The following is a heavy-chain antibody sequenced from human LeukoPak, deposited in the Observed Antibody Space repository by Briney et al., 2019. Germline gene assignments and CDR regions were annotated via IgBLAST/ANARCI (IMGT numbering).Heavy chain of an antibody. J-gene: IGHJ6*04. Sequence: VASVKVSCRASGYTFTSYGISWVRQAPGQGLEWMRWISAYNSNTNYAQKLQGRVTMTTDTSTSTAYMELRSLRSDDTAVYYCARGRVVPAAMPARPSYYYGMDVWGKGTTVTVSS. CDR3: ARGRVVPAAMPARPSYYYGMDV. D-gene: IGHD2-2*01. CDR1: GYTFTSYG. V-gene: IGHV1-18*04. CDR2: ISAYNSNT.